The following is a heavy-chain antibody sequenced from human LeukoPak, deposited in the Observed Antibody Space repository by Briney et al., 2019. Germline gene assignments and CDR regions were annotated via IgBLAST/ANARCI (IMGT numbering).Heavy chain of an antibody. CDR3: AMVRGLTDPLDY. CDR2: IVVGSGYT. J-gene: IGHJ4*02. V-gene: IGHV1-58*02. Sequence: SVKVSCKASGFTFSSPTIQWVRQARGQRLEWIGWIVVGSGYTSYAQKFQERVSITRDMSTSTAYMELSSLRSEDTAVYYCAMVRGLTDPLDYWGQGTLVTVSS. CDR1: GFTFSSPT. D-gene: IGHD3-10*01.